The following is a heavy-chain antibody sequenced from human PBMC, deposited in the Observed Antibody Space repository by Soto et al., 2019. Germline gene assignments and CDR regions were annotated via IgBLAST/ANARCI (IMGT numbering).Heavy chain of an antibody. Sequence: PGGSLGLSCAASGITVTNCFMTWVRQAPGKGLEWVSVISSAGGTYYADSVKGRFTISRDNYRNTLYLQMNTLRAEDTAVYYCARDELGGAYDFWHGGQGTLVTVSS. D-gene: IGHD3-3*01. CDR2: ISSAGGT. V-gene: IGHV3-66*01. CDR1: GITVTNCF. J-gene: IGHJ4*02. CDR3: ARDELGGAYDFWH.